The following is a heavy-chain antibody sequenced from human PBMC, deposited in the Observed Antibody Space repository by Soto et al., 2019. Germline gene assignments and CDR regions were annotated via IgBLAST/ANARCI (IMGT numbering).Heavy chain of an antibody. J-gene: IGHJ4*02. CDR2: MNPNSGNT. D-gene: IGHD5-18*01. CDR1: GYTFTSYD. CDR3: ARRGYSYGYSDY. V-gene: IGHV1-8*01. Sequence: ASVKVSCKASGYTFTSYDINWVRQATGQGLEWMGWMNPNSGNTGYAQKFQGRVTMTRNTSISTAYMELSSLRSEDTAVYYCARRGYSYGYSDYWGQGTPVTVSS.